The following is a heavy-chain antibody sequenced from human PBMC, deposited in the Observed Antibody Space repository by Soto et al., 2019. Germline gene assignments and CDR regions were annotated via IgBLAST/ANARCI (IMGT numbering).Heavy chain of an antibody. V-gene: IGHV3-49*03. D-gene: IGHD3-10*01. CDR2: IRSKAYGGTT. Sequence: GGSLRLSCTASGFTFGDYAMSWFRQAPGKGLEWVGFIRSKAYGGTTEYAASVKGRFTISRDDSKSIAYLQMNSLKTEDTAVYYCTRGQGPGSYGSYYFDYWGQGTLVTVSS. CDR1: GFTFGDYA. CDR3: TRGQGPGSYGSYYFDY. J-gene: IGHJ4*02.